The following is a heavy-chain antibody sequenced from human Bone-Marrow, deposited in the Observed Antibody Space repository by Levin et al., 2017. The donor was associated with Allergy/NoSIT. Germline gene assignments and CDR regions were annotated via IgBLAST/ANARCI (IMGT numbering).Heavy chain of an antibody. Sequence: GGSLRLSCAASGFTFRNYAMSWVRQAPGKGLEWVSTVSGSGDNTYYADSVKGRFTISRDNSKNTLYLQMNSLRAEDTAVYYCARDAGEGFLEWLAEVLPNYYYYYGMDVWGQGTTVTVSS. CDR3: ARDAGEGFLEWLAEVLPNYYYYYGMDV. V-gene: IGHV3-23*01. D-gene: IGHD3-3*01. CDR2: VSGSGDNT. CDR1: GFTFRNYA. J-gene: IGHJ6*02.